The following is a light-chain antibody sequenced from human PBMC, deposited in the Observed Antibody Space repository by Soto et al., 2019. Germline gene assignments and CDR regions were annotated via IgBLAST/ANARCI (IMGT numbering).Light chain of an antibody. CDR1: QSVSSSY. J-gene: IGKJ1*01. CDR3: QQYGSSPWT. Sequence: EIVLTQSPGNLSLSPGEGATLSCRASQSVSSSYIAWYQQRPGQTPSLLIYGASTRATGIPDRFSGSGSGTDFTLTISRLEPEDFAVYYCQQYGSSPWTFGQGTKV. V-gene: IGKV3-20*01. CDR2: GAS.